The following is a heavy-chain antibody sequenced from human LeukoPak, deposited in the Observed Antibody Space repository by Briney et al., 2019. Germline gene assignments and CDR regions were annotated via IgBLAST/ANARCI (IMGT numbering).Heavy chain of an antibody. CDR1: GFTFTTYW. CDR3: ARDAVDTANAV. J-gene: IGHJ6*02. V-gene: IGHV3-74*01. D-gene: IGHD5-18*01. CDR2: INSDGSIT. Sequence: GGSLRLSCAASGFTFTTYWMHWVRQAPGKGLVWVSHINSDGSITSYADSVKGRFTISRDNAKNTLYLQMNSLRAEDTAVYYCARDAVDTANAVWGQGTTVAVSS.